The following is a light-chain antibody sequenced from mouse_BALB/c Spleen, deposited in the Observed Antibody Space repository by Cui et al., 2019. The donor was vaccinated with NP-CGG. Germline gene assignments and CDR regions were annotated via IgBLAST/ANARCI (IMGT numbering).Light chain of an antibody. CDR3: ALWYSNHWV. V-gene: IGLV1*01. CDR2: GTN. Sequence: QAVVTQDSALITLPGETVTLTCRSSTGAVTTSNYANWVQEKPDHLFTGLIGGTNNRAPGVPARFSGSLIGDKAALTITGAQTEDEAIYFCALWYSNHWVFGGGTKLTVL. CDR1: TGAVTTSNY. J-gene: IGLJ1*01.